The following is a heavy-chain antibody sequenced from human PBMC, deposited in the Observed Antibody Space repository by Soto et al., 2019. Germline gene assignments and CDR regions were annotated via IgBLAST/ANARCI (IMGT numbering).Heavy chain of an antibody. V-gene: IGHV3-30-3*01. CDR3: ARGYDFWSGYYYPYGMDV. CDR1: GFTFSSYA. Sequence: GGSLRLSCAASGFTFSSYAMHRVRQAPGKGLEWVAVISYDGSNKNHADNVKGRFTISRDNSKNMLYLQMNSLRAEDTAVYYCARGYDFWSGYYYPYGMDVWGQGTTVTSP. J-gene: IGHJ6*02. D-gene: IGHD3-3*01. CDR2: ISYDGSNK.